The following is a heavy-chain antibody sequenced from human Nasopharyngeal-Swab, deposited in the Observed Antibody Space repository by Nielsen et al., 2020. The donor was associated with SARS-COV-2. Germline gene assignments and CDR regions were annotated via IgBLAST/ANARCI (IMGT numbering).Heavy chain of an antibody. CDR1: GLTFSDYY. D-gene: IGHD3-3*01. CDR2: MSNSGSTI. CDR3: ARDAIDFWSGYSDVVDY. Sequence: GGSLRLSCVASGLTFSDYYMSWIRQAPGKGLEWVSYMSNSGSTIYYADSVKGRFTISRDNAKNSLYLQMNSLRAEDTAVYYCARDAIDFWSGYSDVVDYWGQGTLVTVSS. V-gene: IGHV3-11*04. J-gene: IGHJ4*02.